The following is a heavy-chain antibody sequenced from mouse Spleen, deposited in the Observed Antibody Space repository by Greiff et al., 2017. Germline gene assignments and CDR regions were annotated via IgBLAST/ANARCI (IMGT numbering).Heavy chain of an antibody. V-gene: IGHV5-17*01. D-gene: IGHD2-2*01. CDR2: ISSGSTTF. CDR3: ARGGGYDWYFDV. CDR1: GFTFSDYG. J-gene: IGHJ1*01. Sequence: EVKLMESGGGLVKPGGSLKLSCAASGFTFSDYGMNWVRQAPEKGLEWVAYISSGSTTFYYADTVKGRCTISRDNAKNTLFLQMTSLRSEDTAMYYCARGGGYDWYFDVWGAGTTVTVSS.